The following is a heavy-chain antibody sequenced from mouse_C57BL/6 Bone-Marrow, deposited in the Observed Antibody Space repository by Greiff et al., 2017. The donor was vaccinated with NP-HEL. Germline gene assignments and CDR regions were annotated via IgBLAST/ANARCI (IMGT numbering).Heavy chain of an antibody. V-gene: IGHV5-4*03. CDR2: ISDGGSYP. CDR1: GFTFSSYA. CDR3: AKLTAAWFAY. J-gene: IGHJ3*01. Sequence: EVKVVESGGGLVKPGGSLKLSCAASGFTFSSYAMSWVRQTPEKRLEWVATISDGGSYPSYPDNVKGRFTISRDNAKNNLYLQMSHLKSEDTAMYYCAKLTAAWFAYWGQGTLVTVSA. D-gene: IGHD4-1*01.